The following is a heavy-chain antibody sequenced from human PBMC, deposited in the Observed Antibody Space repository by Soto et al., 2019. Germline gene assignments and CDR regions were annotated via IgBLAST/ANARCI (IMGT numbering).Heavy chain of an antibody. D-gene: IGHD3-10*01. CDR1: GLTLSRYW. CDR2: INSDGGTT. V-gene: IGHV3-74*01. J-gene: IGHJ4*02. CDR3: LAGETNYFDC. Sequence: EVQLVESGGGLVQPGGSLRLSCAGSGLTLSRYWMHWVRQGQGKGLVWVSRINSDGGTTTYADSVKGRFTISRDNAKNTVDLQMNSLRAEDTAVYYCLAGETNYFDCWGQGTLVTVSS.